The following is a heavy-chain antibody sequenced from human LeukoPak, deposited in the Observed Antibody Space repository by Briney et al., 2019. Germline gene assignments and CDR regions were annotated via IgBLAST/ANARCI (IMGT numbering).Heavy chain of an antibody. CDR2: IVVGSGNT. Sequence: SVKVSCKASGFTFTSSSMQWVRQARGQRLEWIGWIVVGSGNTNYAQKFQERVTITRDMSTSTAYMELSSLRSEDTAVYYCAAGYSSSPEVDYWGQGTLVTVSS. D-gene: IGHD6-13*01. CDR1: GFTFTSSS. CDR3: AAGYSSSPEVDY. V-gene: IGHV1-58*02. J-gene: IGHJ4*02.